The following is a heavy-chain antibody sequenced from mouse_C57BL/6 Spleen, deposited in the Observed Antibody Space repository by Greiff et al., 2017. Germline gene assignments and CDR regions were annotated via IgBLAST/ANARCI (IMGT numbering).Heavy chain of an antibody. CDR3: ARGCYSNYGYAMDY. CDR1: GYTFTTYP. Sequence: VQLQQSGAELVKPGASVKMSCKASGYTFTTYPIEWMKQNHGKSLEWIGNFHPYDDDTKYNEKFKGKATLTVEKSSSTVYLELSRLTSDDAAVYSCARGCYSNYGYAMDYWGQGTSGTVSS. D-gene: IGHD2-5*01. V-gene: IGHV1-47*01. J-gene: IGHJ4*01. CDR2: FHPYDDDT.